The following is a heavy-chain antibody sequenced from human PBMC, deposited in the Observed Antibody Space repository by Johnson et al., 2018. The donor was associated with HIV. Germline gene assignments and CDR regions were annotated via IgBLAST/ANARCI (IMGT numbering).Heavy chain of an antibody. V-gene: IGHV3-74*01. Sequence: VQLVESGGGLVQPGGSLRLSCAASGFTFSSYWMHWVRQAPGKGLVWVSRINSDGSSTSYADSVKGRFPIASDHAKNTLYLQMNSLRAEDTAVYYCTGGWYNLSAFDIWGQGTMVTVSS. CDR2: INSDGSST. D-gene: IGHD6-19*01. CDR3: TGGWYNLSAFDI. J-gene: IGHJ3*02. CDR1: GFTFSSYW.